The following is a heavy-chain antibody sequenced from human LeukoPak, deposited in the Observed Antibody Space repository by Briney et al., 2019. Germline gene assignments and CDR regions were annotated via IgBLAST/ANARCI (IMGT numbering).Heavy chain of an antibody. Sequence: PSETLSLTCTVSGGSISGYYWSWIRQPPGKGLEWIGSIYHSGSTYYNPSLKSRVTISVDMSKNQFSLNLSSVSAADTAVYYCARLYYSDGSGYGDNWGQGTLVTVSS. CDR1: GGSISGYY. CDR2: IYHSGST. CDR3: ARLYYSDGSGYGDN. V-gene: IGHV4-38-2*02. D-gene: IGHD3-22*01. J-gene: IGHJ4*02.